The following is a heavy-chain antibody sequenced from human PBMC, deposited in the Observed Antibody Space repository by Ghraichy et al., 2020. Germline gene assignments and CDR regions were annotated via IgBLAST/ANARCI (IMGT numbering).Heavy chain of an antibody. CDR2: IYYSGST. CDR1: GGSISSSSYY. CDR3: ARQTSHYYDSSGYYSFLPPSVHFQH. V-gene: IGHV4-39*01. D-gene: IGHD3-22*01. J-gene: IGHJ1*01. Sequence: SETLSLTCTVSGGSISSSSYYWGWIRQPPGKGLEWIGSIYYSGSTYYNPSLKSRVTISVDTSKNQFSLKLSSVTAADTAVYYCARQTSHYYDSSGYYSFLPPSVHFQHWGQGTLVTVSS.